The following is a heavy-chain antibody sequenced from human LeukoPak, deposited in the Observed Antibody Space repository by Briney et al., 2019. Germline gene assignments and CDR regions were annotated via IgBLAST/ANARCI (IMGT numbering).Heavy chain of an antibody. V-gene: IGHV3-21*01. Sequence: GRSLRLSCTASGFTFGDYAMSWVRQAPGKGLEWISSITTSSTYTFYADSVKGRFTISRDNARNSLYLQMNSLTAEDTAVYYCARDPYSGAYGNTYYYYMDVWGKGTTVTISS. CDR1: GFTFGDYA. J-gene: IGHJ6*03. CDR3: ARDPYSGAYGNTYYYYMDV. D-gene: IGHD1-26*01. CDR2: ITTSSTYT.